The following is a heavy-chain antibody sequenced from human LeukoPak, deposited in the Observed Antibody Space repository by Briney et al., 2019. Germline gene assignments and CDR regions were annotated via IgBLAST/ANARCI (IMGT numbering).Heavy chain of an antibody. J-gene: IGHJ3*02. D-gene: IGHD4-23*01. CDR2: IFNVGST. Sequence: SETLSLTCNVSGGSISTYYWSWFRQPPGKRLEWIGYIFNVGSTNYNPSFKSRVTISVDPSKIQISLILNSVTAADTAIYYCARRGGNPLGAFDIWGRGTMVTVSS. CDR1: GGSISTYY. CDR3: ARRGGNPLGAFDI. V-gene: IGHV4-59*01.